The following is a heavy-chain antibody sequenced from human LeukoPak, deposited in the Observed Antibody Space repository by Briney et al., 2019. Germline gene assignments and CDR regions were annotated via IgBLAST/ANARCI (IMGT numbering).Heavy chain of an antibody. Sequence: PGGSLRLSCAASGFTFSDYYMSWIRQAPGKGLGWVSAIDGSGGTTFYADSVKGRVTISRVQSTNTVYLQMNSLRADDTAVYYCAKAHCSSTSCSRADNWGQGTLVTVSS. CDR3: AKAHCSSTSCSRADN. CDR1: GFTFSDYY. V-gene: IGHV3-23*01. CDR2: IDGSGGTT. D-gene: IGHD2-2*01. J-gene: IGHJ4*02.